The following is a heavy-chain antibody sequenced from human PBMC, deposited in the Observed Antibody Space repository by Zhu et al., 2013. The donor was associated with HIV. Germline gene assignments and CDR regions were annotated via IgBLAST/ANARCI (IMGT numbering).Heavy chain of an antibody. Sequence: EVQLVESGGGLVQPGRSLRLSCTASGFTFGDYAMSWFRQAPGKGLEWVGFIRSKAYGGTTEYAASVKGRFTISRDDSRSIAYLQMNSLKTEDTAVYYCTRALDYYDSSGYYVYWGQGTLVTVSS. CDR1: GFTFGDYA. D-gene: IGHD3-22*01. V-gene: IGHV3-49*03. J-gene: IGHJ4*02. CDR3: TRALDYYDSSGYYVY. CDR2: IRSKAYGGTT.